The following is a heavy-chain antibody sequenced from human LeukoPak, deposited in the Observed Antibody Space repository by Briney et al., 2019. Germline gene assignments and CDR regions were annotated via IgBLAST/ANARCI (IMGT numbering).Heavy chain of an antibody. CDR2: IKQDGSDK. Sequence: GGSLRLSCAASGFTFSTYWMSWVRQAPGKGLEWVAKIKQDGSDKYYVDSVKGRFTISRDNAKNSLYLQMNSLRAEDTAVYYCARGAPHFDYWGQGTLVTVSS. J-gene: IGHJ4*02. CDR1: GFTFSTYW. V-gene: IGHV3-7*01. CDR3: ARGAPHFDY.